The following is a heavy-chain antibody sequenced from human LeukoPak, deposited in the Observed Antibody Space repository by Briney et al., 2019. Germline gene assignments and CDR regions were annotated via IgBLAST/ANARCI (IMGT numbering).Heavy chain of an antibody. CDR3: AREYSASEH. V-gene: IGHV1-2*02. CDR2: IDPYTGNT. J-gene: IGHJ1*01. CDR1: GYSFVGYY. D-gene: IGHD5-12*01. Sequence: ASVKVSCKASGYSFVGYYLHWVRQAPGQGLEWMSWIDPYTGNTHYAQKFQGRLTVTRDTSISTTYMELSWLTSDDTAMYYCAREYSASEHWGQRTLVTVSS.